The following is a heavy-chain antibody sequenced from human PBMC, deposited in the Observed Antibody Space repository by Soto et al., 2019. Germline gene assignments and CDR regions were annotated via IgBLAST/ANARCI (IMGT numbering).Heavy chain of an antibody. CDR2: IFSGGTT. Sequence: EVQLVETGGGLIQPGGSLRLSCAASGFTVSSNYMSWVRQAPGRGLEWVSTIFSGGTTHYADSVKGRFTISRDSSKNTLYLQMNSLRVEDTAIYYCARETVPPSYHYYDCWGQGTLVTVSS. J-gene: IGHJ4*02. D-gene: IGHD2-2*01. CDR3: ARETVPPSYHYYDC. CDR1: GFTVSSNY. V-gene: IGHV3-53*02.